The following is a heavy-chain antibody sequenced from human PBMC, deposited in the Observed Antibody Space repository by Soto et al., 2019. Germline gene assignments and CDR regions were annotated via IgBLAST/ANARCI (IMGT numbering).Heavy chain of an antibody. Sequence: ASVKVSCKSSGYTFSMSGISWVRQAPGQGLEWMGWISGYNGNTNYEQKFQDRVTMTTDTTTNTAYMELRSLRSDDTAVYYCAREGPRPYSYYGMAVGAQGPTVNVS. CDR1: GYTFSMSG. V-gene: IGHV1-18*01. CDR3: AREGPRPYSYYGMAV. D-gene: IGHD2-21*01. J-gene: IGHJ6*02. CDR2: ISGYNGNT.